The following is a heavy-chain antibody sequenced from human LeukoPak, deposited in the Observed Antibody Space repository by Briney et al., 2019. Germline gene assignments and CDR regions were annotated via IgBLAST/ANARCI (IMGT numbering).Heavy chain of an antibody. V-gene: IGHV3-23*01. CDR2: ISGSGGST. D-gene: IGHD3-16*02. CDR1: GFTFSSYG. CDR3: AKLGYYDYVWGSYRPNWFDP. J-gene: IGHJ5*02. Sequence: GGTLRLSCAASGFTFSSYGMSWVRQAPGKGLEWVSAISGSGGSTYYADSVKGRFTISRDNSKNTLYLQMNSLRAEDTAVYYCAKLGYYDYVWGSYRPNWFDPWGQGTLVTVSS.